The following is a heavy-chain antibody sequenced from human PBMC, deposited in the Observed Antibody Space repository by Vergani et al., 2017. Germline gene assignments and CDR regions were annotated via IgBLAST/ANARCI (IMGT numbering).Heavy chain of an antibody. D-gene: IGHD3-16*01. CDR3: AKHFRGWGIDY. CDR1: GFTLSNYD. Sequence: QVNLVESGGGVVRPGGSLRLSCATSGFTLSNYDMQWIRQGPGKGLEFVAFIQFDGSNQYYADSVKGRFTLSRDFSKNTLYLQMNSLRTDDTATYYCAKHFRGWGIDYWGQGTQVIVSS. CDR2: IQFDGSNQ. V-gene: IGHV3-30*02. J-gene: IGHJ4*02.